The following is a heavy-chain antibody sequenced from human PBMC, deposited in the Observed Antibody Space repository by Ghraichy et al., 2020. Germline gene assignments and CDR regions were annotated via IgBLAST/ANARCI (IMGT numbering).Heavy chain of an antibody. CDR2: IYHSGST. CDR3: ARVVYSNYGQHYCYYYMDV. Sequence: SETLSLTCAVSDYSISSGNYWGWIRQPPGKGLEWIGNIYHSGSTYYNPSLKSRVTISVDTSKNQFSLKLSSVTAADTAAYYCARVVYSNYGQHYCYYYMDVWGKGTTVTVS. J-gene: IGHJ6*03. CDR1: DYSISSGNY. D-gene: IGHD4-11*01. V-gene: IGHV4-38-2*01.